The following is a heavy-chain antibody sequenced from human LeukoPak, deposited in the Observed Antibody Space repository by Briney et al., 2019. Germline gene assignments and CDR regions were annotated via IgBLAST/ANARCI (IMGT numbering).Heavy chain of an antibody. CDR1: GYTFTGYY. V-gene: IGHV1-2*02. D-gene: IGHD4-11*01. CDR3: ARGDTYSHLSWFDP. J-gene: IGHJ5*02. Sequence: ASVKVSCKASGYTFTGYYMHWVRQAPGQGLEWMGWINPNSGGTNYAQKFQGRVTMTRDTSISTAYMELSRLRSDDTAVYYCARGDTYSHLSWFDPWGQGTLVTVSS. CDR2: INPNSGGT.